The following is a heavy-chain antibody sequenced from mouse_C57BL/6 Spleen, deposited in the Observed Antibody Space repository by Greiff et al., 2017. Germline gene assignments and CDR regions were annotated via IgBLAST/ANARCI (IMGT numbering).Heavy chain of an antibody. CDR1: GYTFTDYE. CDR3: TKSYYSGSSFAY. D-gene: IGHD1-1*01. Sequence: VKLEESGAELVRPGASVTLSCKASGYTFTDYEMHWVKQTPGQGLEWIGDIDPATGGTAYNQKFKGKAILTADKSSSTAYMELSSLTSEDSAVYYCTKSYYSGSSFAYWGQGTLLTVSA. CDR2: IDPATGGT. J-gene: IGHJ3*01. V-gene: IGHV1-15*01.